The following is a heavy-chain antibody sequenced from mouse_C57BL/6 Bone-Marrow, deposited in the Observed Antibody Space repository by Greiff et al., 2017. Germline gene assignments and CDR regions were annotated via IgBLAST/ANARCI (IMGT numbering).Heavy chain of an antibody. Sequence: VQLQQSGPVLVKPGASVKMSCKASGYTFTDYYMNWVKQSHGKSLEWIGVINPYNGGTSYNQKFKGKATLTVDNSSSPAYMELLSLTSEDSAVYYCARERGVLCFAYWGQGTLGTVSA. CDR3: ARERGVLCFAY. CDR1: GYTFTDYY. CDR2: INPYNGGT. J-gene: IGHJ3*01. V-gene: IGHV1-19*01. D-gene: IGHD2-14*01.